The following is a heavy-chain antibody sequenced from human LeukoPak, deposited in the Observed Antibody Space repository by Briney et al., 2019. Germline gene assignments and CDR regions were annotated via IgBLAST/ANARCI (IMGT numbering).Heavy chain of an antibody. CDR2: INHSGST. CDR1: GVSFSGYY. Sequence: PSESLSLTWAVYGVSFSGYYWSWMRQPPGKGLEWIGEINHSGSTNYNPSLKSRVTISVDTSKNQFSLKLSSVTAADTAVYYCARGDSGGFDYWGQGTLVTVSS. CDR3: ARGDSGGFDY. D-gene: IGHD2-15*01. J-gene: IGHJ4*02. V-gene: IGHV4-34*01.